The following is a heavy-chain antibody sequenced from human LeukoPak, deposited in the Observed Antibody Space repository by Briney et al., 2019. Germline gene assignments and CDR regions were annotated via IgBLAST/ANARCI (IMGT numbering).Heavy chain of an antibody. CDR1: GGSMSPYH. J-gene: IGHJ4*02. CDR2: IYYSGST. V-gene: IGHV4-59*08. D-gene: IGHD6-19*01. Sequence: SETLSLTCTVSGGSMSPYHWGWIRQPPGKGLEWTGYIYYSGSTNYNPSLKSRVTISVDTSKNQFSLKLSSVTAADTAIYYCARAVPGRFDYWGQGTLVTVSS. CDR3: ARAVPGRFDY.